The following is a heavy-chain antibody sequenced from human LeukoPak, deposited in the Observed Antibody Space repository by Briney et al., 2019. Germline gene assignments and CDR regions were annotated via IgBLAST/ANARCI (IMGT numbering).Heavy chain of an antibody. CDR1: GFTFNKYA. CDR3: ARDRIAVSGGDSFGY. V-gene: IGHV3-21*06. CDR2: ISGSSTYI. Sequence: GGSLRLSCVASGFTFNKYAMNWVRQAPGKGLEWVSSISGSSTYIYYADSVKGRFTISRDNAKSSVNLQMNSLRADDTAVYYCARDRIAVSGGDSFGYWGQRTLVTVSP. D-gene: IGHD6-19*01. J-gene: IGHJ4*02.